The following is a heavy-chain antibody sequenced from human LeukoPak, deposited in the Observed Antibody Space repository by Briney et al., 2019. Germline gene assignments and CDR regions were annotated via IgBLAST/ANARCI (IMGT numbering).Heavy chain of an antibody. CDR2: ISAYNDNT. Sequence: ASVKVSCKASGYTFTSYGISWVRQAPGQGLEWMGWISAYNDNTNYAQKLQGRVTMTTDTSTSTAYMELRSLRSDDTAVYCCARDRVVDDYYYYYYMDVWGKGTTVTVSS. CDR3: ARDRVVDDYYYYYYMDV. J-gene: IGHJ6*03. D-gene: IGHD2-2*01. V-gene: IGHV1-18*01. CDR1: GYTFTSYG.